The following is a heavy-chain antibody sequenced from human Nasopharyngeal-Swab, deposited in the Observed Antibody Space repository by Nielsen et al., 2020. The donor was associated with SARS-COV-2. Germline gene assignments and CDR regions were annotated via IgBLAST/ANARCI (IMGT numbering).Heavy chain of an antibody. J-gene: IGHJ6*02. CDR2: ISGSGGST. CDR3: AKAPAAYYDILIGYYYYGMDV. CDR1: GFTFSSYA. Sequence: GESLTISCAASGFTFSSYAMSWVRQAPGKGLEWVSAISGSGGSTYYADSVKGRFTISRDNSKNTLYLQMNSLRAEDTAVYYCAKAPAAYYDILIGYYYYGMDVWGQGTTVTVSS. V-gene: IGHV3-23*01. D-gene: IGHD3-9*01.